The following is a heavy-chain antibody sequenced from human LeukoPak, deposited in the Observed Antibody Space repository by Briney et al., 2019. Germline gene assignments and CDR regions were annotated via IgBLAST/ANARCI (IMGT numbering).Heavy chain of an antibody. CDR1: GGPFSGYF. CDR3: ARDMVYIAS. D-gene: IGHD2-8*01. J-gene: IGHJ4*02. CDR2: IYYSGST. Sequence: SETLSLTCAVSGGPFSGYFWSWIRQPPGKGLEWIGSIYYSGSTYYNPSLKSRVTISVDTSKNQFSLKLTFVTAADTAVYYCARDMVYIASWGQGTLVTVSS. V-gene: IGHV4-59*12.